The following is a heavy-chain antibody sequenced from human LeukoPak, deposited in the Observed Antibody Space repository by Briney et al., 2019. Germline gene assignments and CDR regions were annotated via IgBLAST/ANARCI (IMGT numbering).Heavy chain of an antibody. J-gene: IGHJ3*02. CDR1: GFTFSSYA. CDR3: AKDHSRPWDAFDI. Sequence: GGSLRLSCAASGFTFSSYAMSWVRQTPGKGLEWDSAISGSGGSTYYADSVKGRFTISRDNSKNTLYLQMNSLRAEDTAVYYCAKDHSRPWDAFDIWGQGTMVTVSS. V-gene: IGHV3-23*01. CDR2: ISGSGGST. D-gene: IGHD6-13*01.